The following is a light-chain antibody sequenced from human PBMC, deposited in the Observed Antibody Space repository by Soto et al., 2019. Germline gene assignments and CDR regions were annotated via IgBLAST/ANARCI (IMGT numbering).Light chain of an antibody. CDR3: HQYHSSTGT. V-gene: IGKV3-20*01. Sequence: EIVLTQSPGTLSLSPGERATLSCRASQSVSSSSLAWYQHKPGQAPRLLMYDASSRATGIPDRFRGSGSGTVFTLTISKLEPEDFAVYYCHQYHSSTGTFGQGTRVEIK. J-gene: IGKJ1*01. CDR1: QSVSSSS. CDR2: DAS.